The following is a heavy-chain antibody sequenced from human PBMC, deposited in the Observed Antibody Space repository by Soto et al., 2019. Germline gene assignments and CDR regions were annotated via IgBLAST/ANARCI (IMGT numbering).Heavy chain of an antibody. V-gene: IGHV3-23*01. J-gene: IGHJ6*02. CDR2: ISGSGGST. Sequence: EVQLLESGGGLVQPGGSLRLSCAASGFTFSSYAMSWVRQAPGKGLEWVSAISGSGGSTYCADSVKGRFTISRDNSKNTLYLQMNSLRAEDTAVYYCASAAREYYYYGMDVWGQGTTVTVSS. CDR1: GFTFSSYA. CDR3: ASAAREYYYYGMDV.